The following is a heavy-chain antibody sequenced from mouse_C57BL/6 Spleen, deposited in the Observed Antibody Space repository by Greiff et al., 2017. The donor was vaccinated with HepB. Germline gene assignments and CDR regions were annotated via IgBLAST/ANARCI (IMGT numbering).Heavy chain of an antibody. CDR3: ASSSLNY. D-gene: IGHD1-1*01. V-gene: IGHV1-82*01. CDR2: IYPGDGDT. CDR1: GYAFSSSW. J-gene: IGHJ2*01. Sequence: VQRVESGPELVKPGASVKISCKASGYAFSSSWMNWVKQRPGKGLEWIGRIYPGDGDTNYNGKFKGKATLTADKSSSTAYMQLSSLTSEDSAVYFCASSSLNYWGQGTTLTVSS.